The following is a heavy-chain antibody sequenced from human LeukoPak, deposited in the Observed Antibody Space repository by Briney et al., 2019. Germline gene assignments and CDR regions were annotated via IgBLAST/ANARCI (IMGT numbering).Heavy chain of an antibody. CDR2: IKQDGSEK. Sequence: GGSLRLSCAASGFTFSSYWMNWVRQAPGKGLEWVANIKQDGSEKYYVDSVKGRFTISRDNAKNSPYLQMNSLRVEDTAVFYCAREGGAARAFDIWGQGTMVTVSS. V-gene: IGHV3-7*01. J-gene: IGHJ3*02. CDR1: GFTFSSYW. CDR3: AREGGAARAFDI. D-gene: IGHD3-16*01.